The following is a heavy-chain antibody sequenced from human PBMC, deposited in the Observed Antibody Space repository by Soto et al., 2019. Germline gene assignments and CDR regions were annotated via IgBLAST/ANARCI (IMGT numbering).Heavy chain of an antibody. V-gene: IGHV3-30-3*01. D-gene: IGHD3-22*01. CDR2: ISYDGSNK. J-gene: IGHJ6*02. Sequence: PGGSLRLSCAASGFTFSSYAMHWVRQAPGKGLEWVAVISYDGSNKYYADSVKGRFTISRDNSKNTLYLQMNSLRAEDTAVYYCARGGQYYYDSSGDYYYYGMDVWGQGTTVTVSS. CDR1: GFTFSSYA. CDR3: ARGGQYYYDSSGDYYYYGMDV.